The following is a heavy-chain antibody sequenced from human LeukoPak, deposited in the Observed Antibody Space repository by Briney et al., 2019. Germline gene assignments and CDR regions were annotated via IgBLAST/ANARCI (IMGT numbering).Heavy chain of an antibody. V-gene: IGHV3-23*01. D-gene: IGHD3-10*01. Sequence: GGSLRLSCAASGFTFSSLAMSWVRQAPGKGLEWVSAISGSGGSTYYADSVEGRFTISRDNSKNTLYLQMNSLRAEDTAVYYCAKDNYLRVWLSGSSLFDYWGQGTLVTVSS. J-gene: IGHJ4*02. CDR1: GFTFSSLA. CDR3: AKDNYLRVWLSGSSLFDY. CDR2: ISGSGGST.